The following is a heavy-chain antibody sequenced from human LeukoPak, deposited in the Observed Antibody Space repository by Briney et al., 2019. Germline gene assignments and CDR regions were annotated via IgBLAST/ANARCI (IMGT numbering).Heavy chain of an antibody. Sequence: GGSLRLSCAASGFTFSSYNMNWVRQAPGKGLEWVSYISLSSSTIYYADSVKGRFTISRDNAKSSLYLQMNSLRAEDTAVYYCARSYSGSYQIDYWGQGTLVTVSS. J-gene: IGHJ4*02. D-gene: IGHD1-26*01. CDR1: GFTFSSYN. CDR3: ARSYSGSYQIDY. CDR2: ISLSSSTI. V-gene: IGHV3-48*01.